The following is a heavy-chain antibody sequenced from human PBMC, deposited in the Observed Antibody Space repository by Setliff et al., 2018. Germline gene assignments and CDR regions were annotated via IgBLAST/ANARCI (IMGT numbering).Heavy chain of an antibody. D-gene: IGHD6-19*01. CDR1: GGSISSGSYY. CDR3: ARGNSRSSVWYVVPHFDY. J-gene: IGHJ4*02. V-gene: IGHV4-61*09. CDR2: IQTSGTT. Sequence: SETLSLTCSVSGGSISSGSYYWSWIRQPPGKGLEWIGYIQTSGTTNYNPSLKSRVTISVDTSKNQFSLRLKSVTAADTAVYYCARGNSRSSVWYVVPHFDYWGQGTLVTVSS.